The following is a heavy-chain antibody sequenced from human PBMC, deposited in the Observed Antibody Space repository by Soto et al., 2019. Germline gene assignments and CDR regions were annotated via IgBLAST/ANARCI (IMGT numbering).Heavy chain of an antibody. CDR2: ISDDGTNK. CDR1: GFNFRSYG. V-gene: IGHV3-30*18. CDR3: AKVPSGYSYGYYFDY. D-gene: IGHD5-18*01. J-gene: IGHJ4*02. Sequence: GGSLRLSCAASGFNFRSYGMSWVRQAPGKGLEWVAVISDDGTNKDYADSVKGRFTISRDNSKNTLYLQMNSLRAEDTAVYYCAKVPSGYSYGYYFDYWGQGTLVTVSS.